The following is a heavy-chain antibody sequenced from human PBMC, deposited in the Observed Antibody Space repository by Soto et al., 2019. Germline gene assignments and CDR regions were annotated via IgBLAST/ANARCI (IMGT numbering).Heavy chain of an antibody. D-gene: IGHD4-17*01. Sequence: ASVKVSCKASGYTFTGYYMHCVRQAPGQGLEWMGWINPNSGGTNYAQKFQGWVTMTRDTSISTAYMELSRLRSDDTAVYYCARDEWHGDYVNYYYGMDVWGQGTTVTVSS. CDR2: INPNSGGT. V-gene: IGHV1-2*04. CDR1: GYTFTGYY. J-gene: IGHJ6*02. CDR3: ARDEWHGDYVNYYYGMDV.